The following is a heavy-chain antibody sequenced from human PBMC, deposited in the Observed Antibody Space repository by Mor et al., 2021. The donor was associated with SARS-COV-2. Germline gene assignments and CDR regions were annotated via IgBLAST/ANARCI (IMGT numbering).Heavy chain of an antibody. CDR3: ARDRAGCSGGSCYSDY. CDR2: SGSGDRS. J-gene: IGHJ4*02. V-gene: IGHV3-23*01. Sequence: SGSGDRSDYSDFVKGRFIISRDNSKNTLYLQINSLRIEDTALYYCARDRAGCSGGSCYSDYWGQGTLVTVSS. D-gene: IGHD2-15*01.